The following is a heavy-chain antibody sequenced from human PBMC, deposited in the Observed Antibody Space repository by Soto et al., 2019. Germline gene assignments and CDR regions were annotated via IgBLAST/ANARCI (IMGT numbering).Heavy chain of an antibody. CDR1: GFTFSSYW. V-gene: IGHV3-7*01. J-gene: IGHJ6*02. CDR3: ARDISVATTPLQYYGMDV. D-gene: IGHD5-12*01. CDR2: IKQDGSEK. Sequence: GGSLRLSCAASGFTFSSYWMSWVLQAPWKGLEWVANIKQDGSEKYYVDSVKGRFTISRDNAKNSLYLQMNSLRAEDTAVYYCARDISVATTPLQYYGMDVWGQGTTVTVSS.